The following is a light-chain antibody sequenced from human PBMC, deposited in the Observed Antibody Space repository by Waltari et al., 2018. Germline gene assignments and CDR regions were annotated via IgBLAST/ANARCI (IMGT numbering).Light chain of an antibody. Sequence: DIQMTHSPSSLSASVGDTVTITCQATQDISKDVNWYQQTPGKAPKLLDYDSSKLETVPQLRFSRSCCATYSPFTINILQPEDIATYYWQQCFPVPTFGGGTKVEI. CDR3: QQCFPVPT. J-gene: IGKJ4*01. CDR2: DSS. CDR1: QDISKD. V-gene: IGKV1-33*01.